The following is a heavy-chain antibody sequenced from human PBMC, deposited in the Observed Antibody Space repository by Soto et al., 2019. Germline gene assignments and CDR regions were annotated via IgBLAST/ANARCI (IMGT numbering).Heavy chain of an antibody. CDR2: ISGSGGST. D-gene: IGHD3-16*01. Sequence: GGSLRLSCAASGFTFSSYAMSWVRQAPGKGLEWVSVISGSGGSTHYADSVKGRFTISRDNSKNTMYLQMNSLRAEDTAVYYCARSPDFGTDYGMDVWGQGTTVTVSS. J-gene: IGHJ6*02. CDR1: GFTFSSYA. V-gene: IGHV3-23*01. CDR3: ARSPDFGTDYGMDV.